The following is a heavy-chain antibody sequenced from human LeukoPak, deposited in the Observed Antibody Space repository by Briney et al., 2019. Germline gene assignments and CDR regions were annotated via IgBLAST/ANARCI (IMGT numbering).Heavy chain of an antibody. CDR3: ARDHNYAFDN. J-gene: IGHJ4*02. Sequence: GGSLRLSCAASGFPFNEYSMNWVRQAPGKGLEWISYIGISSGNTKYADSVKGRFTISGDNAKKSLYLQMNSLRVEDTAVYYCARDHNYAFDNWGQGTLLTVSS. CDR1: GFPFNEYS. CDR2: IGISSGNT. D-gene: IGHD1-1*01. V-gene: IGHV3-11*06.